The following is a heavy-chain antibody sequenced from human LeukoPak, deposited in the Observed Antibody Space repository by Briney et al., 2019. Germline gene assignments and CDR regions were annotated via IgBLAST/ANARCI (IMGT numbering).Heavy chain of an antibody. CDR1: KFAFSSYA. CDR2: ISGGGGNT. CDR3: IVFGDSNH. J-gene: IGHJ5*02. D-gene: IGHD4-17*01. V-gene: IGHV3-23*01. Sequence: PGGSLRLSCAASKFAFSSYAMSWVRQAPGKGLEWVSAISGGGGNTYYADSVKGRFTISRDNSKNTLYLQMNSLRVEDTAVYYCIVFGDSNHWGQGALVTVSS.